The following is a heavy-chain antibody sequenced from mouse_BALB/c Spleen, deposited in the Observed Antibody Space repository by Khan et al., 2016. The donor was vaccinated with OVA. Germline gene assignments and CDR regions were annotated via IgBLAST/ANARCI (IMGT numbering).Heavy chain of an antibody. V-gene: IGHV3-2*02. CDR2: ISYSGNT. D-gene: IGHD1-1*01. Sequence: EVQLQESGPGLVKPSQSLSLTCTVTGYSITSDYAWNWIRQFPGNKLEWMGYISYSGNTKYNPSLKSRISITRDTSKNPFFLQLNSVTTEDTATYYCARIYGGDVDYWGQGTTLTVSS. J-gene: IGHJ2*01. CDR3: ARIYGGDVDY. CDR1: GYSITSDYA.